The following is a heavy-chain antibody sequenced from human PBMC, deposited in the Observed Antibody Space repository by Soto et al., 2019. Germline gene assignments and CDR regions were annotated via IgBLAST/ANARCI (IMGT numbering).Heavy chain of an antibody. J-gene: IGHJ6*03. CDR3: AKDWTTAYYYYYMDV. D-gene: IGHD4-17*01. CDR1: GFTFSSYA. CDR2: ISGSGGST. Sequence: HPGGSLRLSFAASGFTFSSYAMSWVRQAPGKGLEWVSAISGSGGSTYYADSVKGRFTISRDNSKNTLYLQMNSLRAEDTAVYYCAKDWTTAYYYYYMDVWGKGTKVTV. V-gene: IGHV3-23*01.